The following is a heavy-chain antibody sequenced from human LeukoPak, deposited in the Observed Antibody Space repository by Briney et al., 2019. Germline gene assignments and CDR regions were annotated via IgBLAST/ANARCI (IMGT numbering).Heavy chain of an antibody. Sequence: EASVKVSCKASGDSFTSYYMHWVRQAPGQGLEWMGIINPSGGSTSYAQKFQGRVTMTRDTSISTAYMELSRLRSDDTAVYYCARDLNGDYFDYWGQGTLVTVSS. CDR2: INPSGGST. D-gene: IGHD4-17*01. CDR1: GDSFTSYY. V-gene: IGHV1-46*01. J-gene: IGHJ4*02. CDR3: ARDLNGDYFDY.